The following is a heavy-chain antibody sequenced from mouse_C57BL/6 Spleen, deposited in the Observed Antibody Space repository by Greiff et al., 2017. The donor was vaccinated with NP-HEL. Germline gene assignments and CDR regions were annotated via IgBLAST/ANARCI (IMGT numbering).Heavy chain of an antibody. CDR2: IRNKANGYTT. Sequence: EVMLVESGGGLVQPGGSLSLSCAASGFTFTDYYMSWVRQPPGKALEWLGFIRNKANGYTTEYSASVKGRFTISRDNSQSILYLQMNALRAEDSATYYCARGGDYYGSRYAMDYWGQGTSVTVSS. V-gene: IGHV7-3*01. CDR1: GFTFTDYY. J-gene: IGHJ4*01. CDR3: ARGGDYYGSRYAMDY. D-gene: IGHD1-1*01.